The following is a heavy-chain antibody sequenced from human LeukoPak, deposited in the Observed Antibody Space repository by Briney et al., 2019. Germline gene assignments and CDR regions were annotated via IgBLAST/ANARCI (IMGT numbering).Heavy chain of an antibody. CDR3: ANYYYDSSGYYYFDY. V-gene: IGHV4-59*01. Sequence: SETLSLTCTASDGSISRYCWSWIRQPPGKGLEWIGYIYYSGSTNYNPSLKSRVTISVDTSKNQFSLKLSSVTAADTAVYYCANYYYDSSGYYYFDYWGQGTLVTVSS. D-gene: IGHD3-22*01. J-gene: IGHJ4*02. CDR2: IYYSGST. CDR1: DGSISRYC.